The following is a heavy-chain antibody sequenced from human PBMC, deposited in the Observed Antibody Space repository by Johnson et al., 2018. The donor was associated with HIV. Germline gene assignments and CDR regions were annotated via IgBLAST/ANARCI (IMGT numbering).Heavy chain of an antibody. Sequence: VQLVESGGGVVQPGRSLRLSCAASGFTFSSYAMHWVRQATGKGLEWVSVITTAGDTHYPGSVKGRFTISRGNAKNSLYLQMNSLRAGDTAVYYCARVTHSYGYWGAFDIWGQGTMVTVSS. CDR1: GFTFSSYA. J-gene: IGHJ3*02. CDR3: ARVTHSYGYWGAFDI. D-gene: IGHD5-18*01. CDR2: ITTAGDT. V-gene: IGHV3-13*01.